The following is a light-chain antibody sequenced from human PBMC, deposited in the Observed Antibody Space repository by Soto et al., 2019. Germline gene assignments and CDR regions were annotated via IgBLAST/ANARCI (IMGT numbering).Light chain of an antibody. Sequence: EXVLTQSPATLSLSPGERATLSCRASQSVSSYLACYQQKPGQAPRLLIYDASNRATGIPARFSGSGSGTDFTLTISSLEPEDFAVYYCQQRSNWLTFGGGTKVEIK. CDR2: DAS. J-gene: IGKJ4*01. V-gene: IGKV3-11*01. CDR3: QQRSNWLT. CDR1: QSVSSY.